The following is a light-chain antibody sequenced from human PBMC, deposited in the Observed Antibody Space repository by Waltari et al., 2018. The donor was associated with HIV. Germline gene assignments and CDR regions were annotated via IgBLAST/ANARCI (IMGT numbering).Light chain of an antibody. V-gene: IGKV3-11*01. Sequence: EIVLTQSPATLSLSPGARATLSCSTSQTVNSYLAWYQHRPGQAPRLLIYDASTRATGIPARFSGSGSGTAFTLTITRLQAEDVAVYHCQQYFRIPPTFGGGTKVEIK. CDR2: DAS. CDR3: QQYFRIPPT. CDR1: QTVNSY. J-gene: IGKJ4*01.